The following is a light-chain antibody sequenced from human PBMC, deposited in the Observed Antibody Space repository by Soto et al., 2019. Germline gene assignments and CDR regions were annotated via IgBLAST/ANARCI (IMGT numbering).Light chain of an antibody. Sequence: EIVLTQSPGTLSLSPGERATLSCRASQSVRRYLAWYQQKPGQAPRLLLYDASTRATGIPSRFSGSGSGTDFTLTISSLEPEDFAVYYCHQRSNWLRTFGGGTKVDIK. CDR3: HQRSNWLRT. CDR2: DAS. CDR1: QSVRRY. V-gene: IGKV3-11*01. J-gene: IGKJ4*01.